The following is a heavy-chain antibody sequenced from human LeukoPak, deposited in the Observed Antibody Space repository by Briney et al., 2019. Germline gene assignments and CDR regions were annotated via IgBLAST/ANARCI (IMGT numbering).Heavy chain of an antibody. D-gene: IGHD6-13*01. V-gene: IGHV3-64D*06. CDR2: ISSNGGST. CDR1: GFTFSSYA. CDR3: VKGSEAGKSDAFDI. Sequence: GGSLRLSCSASGFTFSSYAMHWVRQAPGKGLEYVSAISSNGGSTYYADSVKGRFTISGDNSKNTLYLQMSSLRAEDTAVYYCVKGSEAGKSDAFDIWGQGTMVTVSS. J-gene: IGHJ3*02.